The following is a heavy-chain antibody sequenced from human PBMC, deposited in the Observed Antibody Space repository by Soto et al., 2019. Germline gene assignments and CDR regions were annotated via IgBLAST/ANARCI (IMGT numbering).Heavy chain of an antibody. CDR3: ASDRAGALYFDY. D-gene: IGHD6-13*01. V-gene: IGHV4-31*03. Sequence: QVQLQESGPGLVKPSQTLSLTCTVSGGSISSGGYYWSWIRQHPGKGLEWIGYIYYSGSTYYNPSLMSRVTISVDTSKNQCYLKLSSVTAADMAVYYCASDRAGALYFDYWGQGTLVTVSS. J-gene: IGHJ4*02. CDR2: IYYSGST. CDR1: GGSISSGGYY.